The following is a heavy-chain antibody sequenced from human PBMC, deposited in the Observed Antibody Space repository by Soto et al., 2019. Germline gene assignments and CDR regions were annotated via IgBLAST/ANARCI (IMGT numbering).Heavy chain of an antibody. V-gene: IGHV5-10-1*01. CDR2: IDPSDSYT. CDR1: GYNFTSYW. CDR3: ATLLSSGYYPSYFDY. J-gene: IGHJ4*02. D-gene: IGHD3-22*01. Sequence: PGESLKISSQGSGYNFTSYWISWVRQMPGKGLEWMGRIDPSDSYTNYSPSFQGHVTISADKSISTAYLQWSSLKASDTAMYYCATLLSSGYYPSYFDYWGQGTLVTVSS.